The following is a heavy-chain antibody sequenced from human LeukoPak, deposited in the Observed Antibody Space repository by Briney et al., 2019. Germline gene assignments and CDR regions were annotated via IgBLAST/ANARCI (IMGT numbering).Heavy chain of an antibody. CDR1: GFIFSSYS. Sequence: GGSLRLSCAASGFIFSSYSMSWVRQAPGKGPEWVSAISGSGGDTYYADSVKGRFTISRDNSKNTLYLQMNSLRAEDTAVYYCAKKGATTGDFDYWGQGTLVTVSS. D-gene: IGHD1-26*01. CDR2: ISGSGGDT. J-gene: IGHJ4*02. CDR3: AKKGATTGDFDY. V-gene: IGHV3-23*01.